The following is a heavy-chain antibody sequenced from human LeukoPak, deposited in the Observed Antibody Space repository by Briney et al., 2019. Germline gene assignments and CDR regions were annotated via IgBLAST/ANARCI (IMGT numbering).Heavy chain of an antibody. D-gene: IGHD5-12*01. J-gene: IGHJ4*02. V-gene: IGHV3-33*01. CDR2: IWYDGSNK. CDR3: ARDHVDIVALDY. Sequence: GGSLRLSCAASGFTFSSYGMHWVRQAPGKGLEWVAVIWYDGSNKYYADSVKGRLTISRDNSKNTLYLQMNSLRAEDTAVYYCARDHVDIVALDYWGQGTLVTVSS. CDR1: GFTFSSYG.